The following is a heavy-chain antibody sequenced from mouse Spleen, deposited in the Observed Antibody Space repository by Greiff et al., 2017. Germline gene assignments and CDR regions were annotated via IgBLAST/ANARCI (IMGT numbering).Heavy chain of an antibody. V-gene: IGHV5-9-1*02. D-gene: IGHD4-1*01. Sequence: DVQLVESGEGLVKPGGSLKLSCAASGFTFSSYAMSWVRQTPEKRLEWVAYISSGGDYIYYADTVKGRFTISRDNARNTLYLQMSSLKSEDTAMYYCTRGTGLYAMDYWGQGTSVTVSS. CDR2: ISSGGDYI. CDR3: TRGTGLYAMDY. J-gene: IGHJ4*01. CDR1: GFTFSSYA.